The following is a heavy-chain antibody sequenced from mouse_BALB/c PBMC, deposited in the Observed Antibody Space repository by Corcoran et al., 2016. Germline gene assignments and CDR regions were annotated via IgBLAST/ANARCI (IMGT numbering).Heavy chain of an antibody. CDR3: SRDWDWYFDV. D-gene: IGHD4-1*01. Sequence: EVQLQQSGPELVKPEASVKMSCKASGYTFTDYYMKWVKPSHGKSLEWIGDINPNNGGTSYNQKFKGKATLTVDKSSSTAYMQLNSLTSEDSAVYYCSRDWDWYFDVWGAGTTVTVSS. V-gene: IGHV1-26*01. CDR2: INPNNGGT. J-gene: IGHJ1*01. CDR1: GYTFTDYY.